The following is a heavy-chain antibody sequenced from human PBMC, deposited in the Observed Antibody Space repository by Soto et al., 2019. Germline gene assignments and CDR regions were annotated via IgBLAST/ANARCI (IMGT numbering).Heavy chain of an antibody. Sequence: GASVMVSCKASGYSFSTYEINWLRQAPGQGLEWMGWVSAYRGYTDYAEKFQDRVTMTTDTSTSTAYMELRSLRYDDTAVYYCARDVGDESITYNDAFDIWGQGTMVTVSS. CDR2: VSAYRGYT. CDR3: ARDVGDESITYNDAFDI. CDR1: GYSFSTYE. J-gene: IGHJ3*02. D-gene: IGHD3-10*01. V-gene: IGHV1-18*01.